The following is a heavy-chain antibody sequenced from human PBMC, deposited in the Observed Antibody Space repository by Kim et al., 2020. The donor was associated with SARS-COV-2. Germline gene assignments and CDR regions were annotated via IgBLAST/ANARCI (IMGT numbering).Heavy chain of an antibody. Sequence: SETLSLTCTVSGGSISSYYWSWIRQPPGKGLEWIGYIYYSGSPNYNPSLKSRVTISVDTSKNHFSLKLSSVTTADTAVYYCARVGSGIAAADYWGQGTLVTVSS. CDR3: ARVGSGIAAADY. CDR2: IYYSGSP. J-gene: IGHJ4*02. D-gene: IGHD6-13*01. V-gene: IGHV4-59*01. CDR1: GGSISSYY.